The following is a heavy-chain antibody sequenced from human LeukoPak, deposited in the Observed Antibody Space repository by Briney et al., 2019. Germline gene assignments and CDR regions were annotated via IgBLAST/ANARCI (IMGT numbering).Heavy chain of an antibody. CDR3: ARSKGIAAAVVGY. Sequence: PGGSLRLSCAASGFTFSSYAMSWVRQAPGKGLEWVSFISSSSSYIYYADSLKGRFTISRDNAKNSLYLQMNSLRAEDTAVYYCARSKGIAAAVVGYWGQGTLVTVSS. CDR1: GFTFSSYA. J-gene: IGHJ4*02. V-gene: IGHV3-21*01. CDR2: ISSSSSYI. D-gene: IGHD6-13*01.